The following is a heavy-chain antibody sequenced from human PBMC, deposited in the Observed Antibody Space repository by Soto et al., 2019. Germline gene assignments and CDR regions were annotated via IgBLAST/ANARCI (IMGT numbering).Heavy chain of an antibody. CDR1: GYTFTGDY. CDR3: ARFGNGLDV. Sequence: QVQLVQSGAEVKKPGASVRVSCKAFGYTFTGDYIHWVRQAPGQGLEWMGWINPNSGDTYSAPKFQGRGTMTRDTSISTAYMELSGLRSDDTAVYYCARFGNGLDVWGQGTTVTVSS. CDR2: INPNSGDT. D-gene: IGHD3-16*01. V-gene: IGHV1-2*02. J-gene: IGHJ6*02.